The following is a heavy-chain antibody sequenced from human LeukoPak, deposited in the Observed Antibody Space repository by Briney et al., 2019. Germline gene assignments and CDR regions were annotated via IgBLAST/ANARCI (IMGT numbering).Heavy chain of an antibody. Sequence: GGSLRLSCAASGFSFNTYAMSWVRQAPGKGLEWVSAISDTGGSTYYADSVKGRFTISRDKSKNTLSLQMNSLRAEDTAVYYCAQQVGYCSSGSCYFTYWGQGTLVTVSS. CDR1: GFSFNTYA. D-gene: IGHD2-15*01. CDR3: AQQVGYCSSGSCYFTY. CDR2: ISDTGGST. V-gene: IGHV3-23*01. J-gene: IGHJ1*01.